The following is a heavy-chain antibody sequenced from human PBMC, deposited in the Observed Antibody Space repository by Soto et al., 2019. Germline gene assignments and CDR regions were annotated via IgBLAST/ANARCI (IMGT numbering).Heavy chain of an antibody. D-gene: IGHD2-2*01. CDR3: AKEITSCFYPGLDS. V-gene: IGHV3-23*01. CDR2: ISGRADAT. J-gene: IGHJ4*02. Sequence: GGSLRLSCIASGFTFRDYAIIWVRQAPGKGLECLSGISGRADATHYAASVKGRFTISRDNSRNTAYLDMKNLRDEDTALYYCAKEITSCFYPGLDSWGQGTPVTVSS. CDR1: GFTFRDYA.